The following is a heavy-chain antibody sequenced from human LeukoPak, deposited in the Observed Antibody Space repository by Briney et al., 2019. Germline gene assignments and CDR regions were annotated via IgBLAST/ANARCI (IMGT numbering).Heavy chain of an antibody. V-gene: IGHV3-74*01. D-gene: IGHD6-6*01. CDR1: GFSFSGHW. CDR3: ARGPNSNWSGLDF. Sequence: GGSLRLSCIASGFSFSGHWMHWARQLPGKGLVWVSRISPTGSTTSYADSVKGRLTVSRDNAKNTLYLQVNNLRAEDTAVYYCARGPNSNWSGLDFWGQGILLTVSS. CDR2: ISPTGSTT. J-gene: IGHJ4*02.